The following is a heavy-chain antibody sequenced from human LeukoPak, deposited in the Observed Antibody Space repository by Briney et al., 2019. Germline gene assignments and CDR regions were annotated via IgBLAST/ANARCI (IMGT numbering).Heavy chain of an antibody. CDR2: INPNSGGT. D-gene: IGHD3-10*01. CDR3: ARDYYGSGSYYQLSY. Sequence: GASVKVSCKASGYTFTGYYMHWVRQAPGQGLEWMGWINPNSGGTKYAQKFQGRVTMTRDTSITTVYMELSSLRSDDTAVYYCARDYYGSGSYYQLSYWGQGTLVTVSS. J-gene: IGHJ4*02. V-gene: IGHV1-2*02. CDR1: GYTFTGYY.